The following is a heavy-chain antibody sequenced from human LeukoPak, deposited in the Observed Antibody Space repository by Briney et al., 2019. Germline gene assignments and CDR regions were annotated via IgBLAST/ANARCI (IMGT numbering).Heavy chain of an antibody. CDR1: GFTFSSYA. J-gene: IGHJ4*02. CDR3: ARDVTTYSSRTFDY. V-gene: IGHV3-30-3*01. CDR2: ISYGGNNK. Sequence: GRSLRLSCAASGFTFSSYAMHWVRQAPGKGPGWVAFISYGGNNKYYADSVKGRFTISRDNSKNTLYLQMNNLRAEDTAVYYCARDVTTYSSRTFDYWGQGTLVTVSS. D-gene: IGHD1-1*01.